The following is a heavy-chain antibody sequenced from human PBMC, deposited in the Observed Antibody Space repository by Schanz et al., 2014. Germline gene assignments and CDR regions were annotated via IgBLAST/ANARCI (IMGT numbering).Heavy chain of an antibody. D-gene: IGHD6-19*01. CDR1: GFTVSINY. Sequence: EVQLVESGGGLVQPGGSLRLSCAASGFTVSINYMSWVRQAPGKGLEWVSVIYSGGSTYYADSVKGRFIISRDSSKNTLFLQMNSLRAEDTAVYYCARGSQWLVMGMTNYFDYWGQGSLVTVSS. V-gene: IGHV3-66*01. CDR2: IYSGGST. CDR3: ARGSQWLVMGMTNYFDY. J-gene: IGHJ4*02.